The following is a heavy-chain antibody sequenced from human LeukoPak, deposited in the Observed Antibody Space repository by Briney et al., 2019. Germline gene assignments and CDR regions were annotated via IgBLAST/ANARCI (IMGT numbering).Heavy chain of an antibody. Sequence: GRSLRLSCAASGFTFSSYGMHWVRQAPGKGLEWVAVIWYDGNNKYYADSVKGRFTISRDNSKNTLYLQMNSLRAEDTAVYYCARSTSSEYDIYHFDYWGQGTLVTVSS. V-gene: IGHV3-33*01. D-gene: IGHD3-9*01. J-gene: IGHJ4*02. CDR1: GFTFSSYG. CDR2: IWYDGNNK. CDR3: ARSTSSEYDIYHFDY.